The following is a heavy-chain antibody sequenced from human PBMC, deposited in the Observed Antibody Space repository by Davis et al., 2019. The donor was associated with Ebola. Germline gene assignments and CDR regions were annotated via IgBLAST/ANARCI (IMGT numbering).Heavy chain of an antibody. V-gene: IGHV3-73*01. CDR1: GFTFSSYG. J-gene: IGHJ4*02. Sequence: GGSLRLSCAASGFTFSSYGMHWVRQASGKGLEWVGRIRSKANSYATAYAASVKGRFTISRDDSKNTAYLQMNSLKTEDTAVYYCTTQWLVLFARDYWGQGTLVTVSS. CDR2: IRSKANSYAT. CDR3: TTQWLVLFARDY. D-gene: IGHD6-19*01.